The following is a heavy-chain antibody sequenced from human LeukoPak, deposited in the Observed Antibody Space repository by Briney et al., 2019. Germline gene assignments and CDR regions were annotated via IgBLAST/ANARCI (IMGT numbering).Heavy chain of an antibody. D-gene: IGHD7-27*01. V-gene: IGHV3-9*03. CDR2: ISWNGGSI. Sequence: PGRSLRLSCAASGFTFDDYAMHWVRQAPGKGLEWVSGISWNGGSIGYADSVKGRFTISRDNAKNSLYLQMNSLRAEDMALYYCANSSRPNGGLPNAFDIWGQGTMVTVSS. CDR1: GFTFDDYA. CDR3: ANSSRPNGGLPNAFDI. J-gene: IGHJ3*02.